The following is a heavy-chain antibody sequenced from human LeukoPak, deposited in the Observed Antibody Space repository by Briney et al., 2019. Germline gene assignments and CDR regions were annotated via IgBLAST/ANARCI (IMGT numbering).Heavy chain of an antibody. V-gene: IGHV3-7*01. D-gene: IGHD3-22*01. CDR3: VRLWDSSGFFGY. Sequence: GGSLALSCVASGFTFSNYWMSWVRQAPGKGLEWVANIQKDGSEKHYVASVEGRFTISRDNAENSLFLQLNSLRVGDTAVYYCVRLWDSSGFFGYWGQGALVTVSS. CDR2: IQKDGSEK. CDR1: GFTFSNYW. J-gene: IGHJ4*02.